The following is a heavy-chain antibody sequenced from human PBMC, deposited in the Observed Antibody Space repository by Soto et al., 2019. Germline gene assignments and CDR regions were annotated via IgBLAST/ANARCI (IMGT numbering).Heavy chain of an antibody. CDR3: ARVGGEWGYYYYYYGMDV. CDR1: GYRFTNHG. D-gene: IGHD3-10*01. Sequence: ASVKVSCKASGYRFTNHGISWVRQATGQGLEWMGWMNPNSGNTGYAQKFQGRVTMTRNTSISTAYMELSSLRSEDTAVYYCARVGGEWGYYYYYYGMDVWGQGTTVTVSS. CDR2: MNPNSGNT. V-gene: IGHV1-8*01. J-gene: IGHJ6*02.